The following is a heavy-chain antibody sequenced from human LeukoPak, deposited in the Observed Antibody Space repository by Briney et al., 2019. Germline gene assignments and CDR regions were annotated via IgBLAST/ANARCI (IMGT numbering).Heavy chain of an antibody. D-gene: IGHD5-18*01. J-gene: IGHJ4*02. CDR2: IYSGGST. CDR3: AKDRDMRWTQDFFDY. Sequence: GGSLRLSCAASGFTVSSNYMSWVRQAPGKGLEWVSVIYSGGSTYYADSVKGRFTISRDNSKNTLYLQMNSLRAEDTAVYYCAKDRDMRWTQDFFDYWGQGTLVTVSS. CDR1: GFTVSSNY. V-gene: IGHV3-66*01.